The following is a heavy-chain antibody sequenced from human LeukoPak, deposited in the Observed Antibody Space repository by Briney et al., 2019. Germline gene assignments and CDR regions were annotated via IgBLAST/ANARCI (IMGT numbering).Heavy chain of an antibody. V-gene: IGHV3-7*01. J-gene: IGHJ4*02. CDR3: ARDGRDGYIDY. CDR1: GFTFSSYW. CDR2: IKEGGSKK. Sequence: GGSLRLSCAASGFTFSSYWMSWVRQAPGKGLEWVANIKEGGSKKYYVDSVKGRFTISRDNAKNSLYLQMNSLRAEDTAVYYCARDGRDGYIDYWGQGTLVTVSS. D-gene: IGHD5-24*01.